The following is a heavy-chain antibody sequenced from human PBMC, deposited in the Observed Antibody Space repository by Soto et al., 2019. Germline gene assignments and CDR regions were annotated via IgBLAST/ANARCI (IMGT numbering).Heavy chain of an antibody. V-gene: IGHV4-4*07. Sequence: SETLSLPCTVSGGSLRSYYWGWIRPPAGKGLEWIGLFYTSGSTNYNPSLKSRVTMSVDTSKNQFSLKLSSVTAADTAVYYCARGALRRYSSGWSYFDYWGQGTLVTVSS. J-gene: IGHJ4*02. CDR3: ARGALRRYSSGWSYFDY. D-gene: IGHD6-19*01. CDR1: GGSLRSYY. CDR2: FYTSGST.